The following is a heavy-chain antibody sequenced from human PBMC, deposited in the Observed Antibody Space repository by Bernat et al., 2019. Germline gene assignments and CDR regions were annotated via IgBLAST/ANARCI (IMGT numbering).Heavy chain of an antibody. Sequence: QLQLQESGPGLVKPSETLSLTCPVSGCSISSSSYYWGWIRQAPGKGLEWVGSFYYTGGTYYNPSLHSRVTMSVDTSKNQFSLKLSSVTAADTAVYYCAGGSRRYSWFDPWGQGTLVTVSS. V-gene: IGHV4-39*01. CDR3: AGGSRRYSWFDP. CDR2: FYYTGGT. J-gene: IGHJ5*02. CDR1: GCSISSSSYY.